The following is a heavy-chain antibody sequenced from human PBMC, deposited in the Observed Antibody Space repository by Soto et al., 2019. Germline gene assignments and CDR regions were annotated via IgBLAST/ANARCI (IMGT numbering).Heavy chain of an antibody. CDR1: GYTFTGYY. CDR3: ALSFSQTNIEV. Sequence: QVPLVQSGPEVGKPGASLKVSCKASGYTFTGYYLHWVRQAPGQGLEWMGYINPDSGRTRYAQKFQGTVTMTRDTSITTAYLELSSLKYDDSAIFYCALSFSQTNIEVWGQGTTVIVSS. CDR2: INPDSGRT. J-gene: IGHJ6*01. V-gene: IGHV1-2*02.